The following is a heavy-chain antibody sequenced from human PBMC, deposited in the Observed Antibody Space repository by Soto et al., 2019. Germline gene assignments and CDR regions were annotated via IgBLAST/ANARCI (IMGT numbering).Heavy chain of an antibody. V-gene: IGHV3-23*01. J-gene: IGHJ4*02. D-gene: IGHD6-19*01. CDR1: GFTFSSYA. Sequence: GGSLRLSCAASGFTFSSYAMSWVRQAPGKGLEWVSAISGSGGSTYYADSVKGRFTISRDNSKNTLYLQMNSLRAEDTAVYYCAKDSGPGIAVAETWVFDYWGQGTLVTVSS. CDR2: ISGSGGST. CDR3: AKDSGPGIAVAETWVFDY.